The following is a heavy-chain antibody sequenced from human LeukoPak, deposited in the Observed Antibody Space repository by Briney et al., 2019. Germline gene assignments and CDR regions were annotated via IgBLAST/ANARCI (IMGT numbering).Heavy chain of an antibody. CDR2: VNPNSGNT. J-gene: IGHJ3*02. CDR1: GYAFTDNY. Sequence: GASVKVSCKASGYAFTDNYMHWVRQAPAQGLEWMGWVNPNSGNTGYAQKFQGRFTMTRNTSISTAYMELSSLRSEDTAVYYCARVGVYGDYDGGYDAFDIWGQGTMVTVSS. D-gene: IGHD4-17*01. V-gene: IGHV1-8*02. CDR3: ARVGVYGDYDGGYDAFDI.